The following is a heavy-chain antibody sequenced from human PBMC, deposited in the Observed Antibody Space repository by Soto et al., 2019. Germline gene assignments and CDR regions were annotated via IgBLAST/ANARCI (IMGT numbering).Heavy chain of an antibody. V-gene: IGHV3-23*01. Sequence: EVQLLESGGGLVQPGGSLRLSCAASGFSFSSYAMTWVRQAPGKGLDWVSAIGDVGGTTYYADSVKGRFTISRDNSKNTLFLQMNSLRAEDTAIYYCAKASGRGWYSDWYFDLWGRGTLVTVS. J-gene: IGHJ2*01. D-gene: IGHD6-19*01. CDR3: AKASGRGWYSDWYFDL. CDR1: GFSFSSYA. CDR2: IGDVGGTT.